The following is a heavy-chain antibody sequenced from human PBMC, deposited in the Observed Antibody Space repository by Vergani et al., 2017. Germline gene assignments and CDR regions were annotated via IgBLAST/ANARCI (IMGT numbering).Heavy chain of an antibody. V-gene: IGHV3-33*06. CDR1: GFTLSSHA. CDR3: AKDLVIYSGDALEAFDI. Sequence: QVQLEESGGGVVQPGRSLRLSCAGSGFTLSSHAMHWVRQAPGKGLEWVAFIWYDGSKEYYADSVKGRFTISRDNSKNTLYLQMNSLRAEDTAVYYCAKDLVIYSGDALEAFDIWGQGTMVTVSS. D-gene: IGHD2-21*01. CDR2: IWYDGSKE. J-gene: IGHJ3*02.